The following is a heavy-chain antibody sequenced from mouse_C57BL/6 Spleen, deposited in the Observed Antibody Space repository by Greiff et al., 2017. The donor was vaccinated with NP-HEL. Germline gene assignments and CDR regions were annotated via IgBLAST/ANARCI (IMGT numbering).Heavy chain of an antibody. CDR2: ISSGGSYT. CDR3: ARGPLPFAY. CDR1: GFTFSSYG. J-gene: IGHJ3*01. V-gene: IGHV5-6*01. Sequence: EVQVVESGGDLVKPGGSLKLSCAASGFTFSSYGMSWVRQTPDKRLEWVATISSGGSYTYYPDSVKGRFTISRDNAKNTLYLQMSSLKSEDTAMYYCARGPLPFAYWGQGTLVTVSA.